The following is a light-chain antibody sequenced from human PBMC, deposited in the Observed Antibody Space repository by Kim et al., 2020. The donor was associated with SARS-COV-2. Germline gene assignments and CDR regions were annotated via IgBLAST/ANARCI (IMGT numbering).Light chain of an antibody. CDR3: CSYAGSSTSV. Sequence: QSALTQPASVSGSPGQSITIPCTGTSSDVGSYNLVSWYQQHPGKAPKLMIYEVSKRPSGVSNRFSGSKSGNTASLTISGLQAEDEADYYCCSYAGSSTSVFGTGTKVTVL. V-gene: IGLV2-23*02. CDR1: SSDVGSYNL. J-gene: IGLJ1*01. CDR2: EVS.